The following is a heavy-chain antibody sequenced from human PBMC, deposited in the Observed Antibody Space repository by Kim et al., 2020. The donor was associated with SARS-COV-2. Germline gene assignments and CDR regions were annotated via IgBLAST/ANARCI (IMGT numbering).Heavy chain of an antibody. V-gene: IGHV4-39*07. CDR1: GGSISSSSYY. CDR3: AREYYYDSSGPPDY. J-gene: IGHJ4*02. CDR2: IYYSGST. D-gene: IGHD3-22*01. Sequence: SETLSLTCTVSGGSISSSSYYWGWIRQPPGKGLEWIGSIYYSGSTYYNPSLKSRVSISVDTSKNQFSLKLSSVTAADTAVYYCAREYYYDSSGPPDYWGQGTLVTVSS.